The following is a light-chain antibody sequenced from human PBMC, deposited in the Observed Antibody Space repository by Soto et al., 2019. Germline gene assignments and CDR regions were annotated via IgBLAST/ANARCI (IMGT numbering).Light chain of an antibody. V-gene: IGKV3-20*01. Sequence: EIVMTQSPATLSVSPGERATLSCRASQSVSNNYLAWYQQKPGQAPRLLIYGPSSRATGIPDRFSGSGSGTDFTLTISRLEPEDFAVYYCQQYGSSPRTFGQGTKVDIK. CDR1: QSVSNNY. J-gene: IGKJ1*01. CDR3: QQYGSSPRT. CDR2: GPS.